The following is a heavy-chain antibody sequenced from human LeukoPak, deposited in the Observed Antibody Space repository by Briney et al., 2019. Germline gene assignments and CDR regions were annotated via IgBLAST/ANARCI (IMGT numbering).Heavy chain of an antibody. D-gene: IGHD1-7*01. J-gene: IGHJ5*02. Sequence: PSQTLSLTCTVSGGSISSSSYYWAWIRQPPGKGLEWIGSIFYSASAYYNPSLKSRVAISVDTSKNQFSLKLSSVTAADTAVYYCARQGGTLNWFDPWGQGTLVTVSS. CDR3: ARQGGTLNWFDP. CDR1: GGSISSSSYY. V-gene: IGHV4-39*01. CDR2: IFYSASA.